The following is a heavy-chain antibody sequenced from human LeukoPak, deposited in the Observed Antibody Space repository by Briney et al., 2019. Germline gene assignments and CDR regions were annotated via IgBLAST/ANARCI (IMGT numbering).Heavy chain of an antibody. CDR3: ARDQRYYYDSSGYLFDY. J-gene: IGHJ4*02. CDR1: GYTFTSYG. D-gene: IGHD3-22*01. CDR2: ISAYNGNT. V-gene: IGHV1-18*01. Sequence: ASVKVSCKASGYTFTSYGISWVRQAPGQGLEWMGWISAYNGNTNYAQKLQGRVTMTTDTSTSTAYMELRSLRSDDTAVYYCARDQRYYYDSSGYLFDYWGQGTLDTVSS.